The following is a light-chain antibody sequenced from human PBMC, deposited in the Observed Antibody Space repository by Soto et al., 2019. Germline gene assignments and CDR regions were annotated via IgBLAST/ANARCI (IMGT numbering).Light chain of an antibody. Sequence: EIVLTQSPATLSLSPGERATLSCRASQSVSSSLAWYQQKPGQAPRLLIYDASNRATGIPARFSGSGARTDLTLTISCLEPEDSEVYYCQQRSNWPRTCRQGTKLEIK. CDR3: QQRSNWPRT. CDR2: DAS. J-gene: IGKJ2*01. CDR1: QSVSSS. V-gene: IGKV3-11*01.